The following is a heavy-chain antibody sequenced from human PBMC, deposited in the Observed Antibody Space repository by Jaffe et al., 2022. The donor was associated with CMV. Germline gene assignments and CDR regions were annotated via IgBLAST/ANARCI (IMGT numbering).Heavy chain of an antibody. CDR1: GFTFSSYW. CDR2: INSDGSST. J-gene: IGHJ6*02. V-gene: IGHV3-74*01. Sequence: EVQLVESGGGLVQPGGSLRLSCAASGFTFSSYWMHWVRQAPGKGLVWVSRINSDGSSTSYADSVKGRFTISRDNAKNTLYLQMNSLRAEDTAVYYCAREGYCSSTSCYTKGYYYYGMDVWGQGTTVTVSS. CDR3: AREGYCSSTSCYTKGYYYYGMDV. D-gene: IGHD2-2*02.